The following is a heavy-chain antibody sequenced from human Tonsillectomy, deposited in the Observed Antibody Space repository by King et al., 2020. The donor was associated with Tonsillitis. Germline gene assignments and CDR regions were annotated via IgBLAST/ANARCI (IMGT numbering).Heavy chain of an antibody. CDR2: IKQNGSGK. CDR3: AREGGRGGRADY. D-gene: IGHD3-16*01. V-gene: IGHV3-7*04. Sequence: VQLVESGGGLVQPGGSLRLSCAASGFTFSSYGMGRFPQAPGQGREWVATIKQNGSGKYLVDSLKGGFPIPRENAKTSLYLQMNSLRAEDTAVYYCAREGGRGGRADYWGQGTLVTVSS. J-gene: IGHJ4*02. CDR1: GFTFSSYG.